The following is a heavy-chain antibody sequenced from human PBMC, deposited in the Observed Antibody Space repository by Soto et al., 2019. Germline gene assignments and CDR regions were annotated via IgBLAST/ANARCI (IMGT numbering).Heavy chain of an antibody. V-gene: IGHV1-2*04. CDR2: INPNSGGT. CDR1: GYTFTGYY. Sequence: ASVKVSCKASGYTFTGYYMHWVRQAPGQGLEWMGWINPNSGGTNYAQKFQGWVTMTRDTSISTAYMELSRLRSDDTAVYYCARDPGITATTAFDYWGQGTLVTVSS. J-gene: IGHJ4*02. D-gene: IGHD1-7*01. CDR3: ARDPGITATTAFDY.